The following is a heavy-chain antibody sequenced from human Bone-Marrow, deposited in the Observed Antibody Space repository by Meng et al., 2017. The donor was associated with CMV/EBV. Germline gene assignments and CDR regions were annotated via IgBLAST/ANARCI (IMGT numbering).Heavy chain of an antibody. CDR3: ARATSIAAAGTWDLGMYAFDI. Sequence: GGSLRLSCAASGFTFSSYSMNWVRQAPGKGLEWVSSISSSSSYIYYADSVKGRFTISRDNAKNSLYMQMNSLRAEDTAVYYCARATSIAAAGTWDLGMYAFDIWGQGTMVTVSS. CDR2: ISSSSSYI. D-gene: IGHD6-13*01. J-gene: IGHJ3*02. V-gene: IGHV3-21*01. CDR1: GFTFSSYS.